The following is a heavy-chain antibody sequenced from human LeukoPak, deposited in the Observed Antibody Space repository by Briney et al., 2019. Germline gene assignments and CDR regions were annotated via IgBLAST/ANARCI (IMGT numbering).Heavy chain of an antibody. CDR2: IYYSGST. CDR1: GGSVSSSGYY. D-gene: IGHD6-13*01. Sequence: ETLSLTCTVSGGSVSSSGYYWSWIRQPPGKGLEWIGYIYYSGSTNYNPSLKSRVTISVDTSKNQFSLKLSSVTAADTAVYYCARAHQFQEGSSWTTYYYYYGMDVWGQGTTVTVSS. V-gene: IGHV4-61*08. CDR3: ARAHQFQEGSSWTTYYYYYGMDV. J-gene: IGHJ6*02.